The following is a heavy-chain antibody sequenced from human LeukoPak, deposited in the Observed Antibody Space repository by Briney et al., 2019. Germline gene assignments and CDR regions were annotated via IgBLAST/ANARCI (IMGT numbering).Heavy chain of an antibody. CDR2: ISAYNGNT. Sequence: ASVKVSCKASGYTFTSYGISWVRQAPGQGLEWMGWISAYNGNTNYAQKLQGRVTMTTDTSTSTAYMELRSLRSDDTAVCYCARDAYGDPRGGPNDYWGQGTLVTVSS. V-gene: IGHV1-18*04. CDR3: ARDAYGDPRGGPNDY. J-gene: IGHJ4*02. CDR1: GYTFTSYG. D-gene: IGHD4-17*01.